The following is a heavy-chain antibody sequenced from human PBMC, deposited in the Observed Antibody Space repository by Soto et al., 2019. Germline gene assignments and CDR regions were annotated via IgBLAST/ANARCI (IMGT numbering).Heavy chain of an antibody. CDR1: GYTFTGYY. CDR2: INPNSGGT. J-gene: IGHJ4*02. CDR3: ARDSQSEPSSGWDD. V-gene: IGHV1-2*04. D-gene: IGHD6-19*01. Sequence: ASVKVSCKASGYTFTGYYMHWVRQAPGQGLEWMGWINPNSGGTNYAQKFQGWVTMTRDTSISTAYMELSRLRSDDTAVYYCARDSQSEPSSGWDDWGQGTLVTVSS.